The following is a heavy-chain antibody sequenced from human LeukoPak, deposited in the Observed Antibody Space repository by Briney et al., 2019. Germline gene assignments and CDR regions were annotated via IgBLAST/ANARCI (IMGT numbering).Heavy chain of an antibody. CDR1: GFTVSSNY. CDR2: IRYDGSNK. J-gene: IGHJ4*02. V-gene: IGHV3-30*02. CDR3: AKDRWYSSSWYYFDY. D-gene: IGHD6-6*01. Sequence: GGSLRLSCAASGFTVSSNYMSWVRQAPGKGLEWVAFIRYDGSNKYYADSVKGRFTISRDNSKNTLYLQMNSLRAEDTAVYYCAKDRWYSSSWYYFDYWGQGTLVTVSS.